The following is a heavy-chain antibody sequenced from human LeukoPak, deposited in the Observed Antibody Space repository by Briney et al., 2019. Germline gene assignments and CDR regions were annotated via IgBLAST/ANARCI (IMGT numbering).Heavy chain of an antibody. CDR2: INHSGST. J-gene: IGHJ4*02. CDR3: ARGVEGYCSSTSCYGLDY. D-gene: IGHD2-2*01. V-gene: IGHV4-34*01. CDR1: GGSFSGYY. Sequence: SETLSLTCAVYGGSFSGYYWSWIRQPPGKGLEWIGGINHSGSTNYNPSLKSRVTISVDTSKNQFSLKLSSVTAADTAVYYCARGVEGYCSSTSCYGLDYWGQGTLVTVSS.